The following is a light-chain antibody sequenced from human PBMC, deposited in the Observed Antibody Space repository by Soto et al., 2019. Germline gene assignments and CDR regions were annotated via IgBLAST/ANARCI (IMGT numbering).Light chain of an antibody. V-gene: IGLV3-21*02. J-gene: IGLJ2*01. CDR1: NIGSKS. Sequence: SYELTQPPSVSVAPGQTARITCGGNNIGSKSVHWYQQKPRQAPVLVVYDDSDRPSGIPERFSGSNSGNTATLTISRVEAGDEADYYCQVWDSGTDHAVFGGGTKVTVL. CDR2: DDS. CDR3: QVWDSGTDHAV.